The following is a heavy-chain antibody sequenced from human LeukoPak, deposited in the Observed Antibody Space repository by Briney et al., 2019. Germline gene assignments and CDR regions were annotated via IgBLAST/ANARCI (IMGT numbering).Heavy chain of an antibody. J-gene: IGHJ4*02. Sequence: GGSLRLSCAASGFTFSGSAMHWVRQASGNGLEWVGRIRSKANSYATAYAASVKGRFTISRDDSKNTAYLQMNSLKTEDTAVYYCTRRKEGFDYWGQGTLVTVSS. V-gene: IGHV3-73*01. CDR2: IRSKANSYAT. CDR1: GFTFSGSA. CDR3: TRRKEGFDY.